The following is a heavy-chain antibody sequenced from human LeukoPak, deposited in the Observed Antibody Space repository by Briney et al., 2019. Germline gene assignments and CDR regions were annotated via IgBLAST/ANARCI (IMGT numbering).Heavy chain of an antibody. CDR3: AKAGGLGSYFNWFES. V-gene: IGHV3-9*01. CDR1: GFTFNEYA. D-gene: IGHD3-10*01. CDR2: ISWNSDTI. J-gene: IGHJ5*01. Sequence: GGSLRLSCAASGFTFNEYAIDWVRQVAGKGLEWVSSISWNSDTIGYADSVKGRFTISRDNTKNSVYLQMNSLRAEDTALYFCAKAGGLGSYFNWFESWGQGTLVTVSS.